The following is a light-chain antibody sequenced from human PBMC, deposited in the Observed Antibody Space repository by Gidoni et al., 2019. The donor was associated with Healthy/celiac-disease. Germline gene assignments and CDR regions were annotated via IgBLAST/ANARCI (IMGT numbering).Light chain of an antibody. CDR3: QQYNSSPLT. V-gene: IGKV1-5*01. J-gene: IGKJ4*01. CDR2: DAS. Sequence: DIQMTQSPSTLSASVGDRVTITCRASQSISSWLAWYQQKPGKALKLLIYDASSLESGVPSRFSGSGSGTEFTLTISSLQPDDFATYYCQQYNSSPLTFXGXTKVEIK. CDR1: QSISSW.